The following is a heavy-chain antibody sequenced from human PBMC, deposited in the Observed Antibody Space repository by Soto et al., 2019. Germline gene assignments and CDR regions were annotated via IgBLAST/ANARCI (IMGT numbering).Heavy chain of an antibody. D-gene: IGHD4-17*01. V-gene: IGHV1-18*01. J-gene: IGHJ2*01. Sequence: ASVKVSCKASGYTFTSYGISWVRRAPGQGLEWMGWINAYNGNTKYAQKLQGRVTITTDTSASTAYMELSSLRSEDTAVYYCARAPYGDSRWYFDLWGRGTLVTVSS. CDR2: INAYNGNT. CDR3: ARAPYGDSRWYFDL. CDR1: GYTFTSYG.